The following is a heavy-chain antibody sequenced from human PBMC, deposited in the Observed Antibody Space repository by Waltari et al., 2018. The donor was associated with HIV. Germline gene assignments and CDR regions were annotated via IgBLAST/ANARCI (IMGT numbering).Heavy chain of an antibody. Sequence: QVQLVQSEGGVWKPGSSVEISCKASGGAFSSSAVNWVRQVPGQGLEWMGGIIPIFDTTNYEQKVEGRVSISADDHTATVYMELTGLKSEDAGIFFCVRDGGGYYDNRGYVGSFQYWGQGTTVIVSS. D-gene: IGHD3-22*01. CDR3: VRDGGGYYDNRGYVGSFQY. J-gene: IGHJ4*02. CDR1: GGAFSSSA. CDR2: IIPIFDTT. V-gene: IGHV1-69*01.